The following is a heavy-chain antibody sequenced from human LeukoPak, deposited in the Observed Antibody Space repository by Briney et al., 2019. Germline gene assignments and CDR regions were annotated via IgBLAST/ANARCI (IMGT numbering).Heavy chain of an antibody. CDR3: ARGRRLRGVASRPLYYYYYMDV. CDR2: VNPYNDKT. D-gene: IGHD3-10*01. CDR1: GYTFNTFD. V-gene: IGHV1-8*03. J-gene: IGHJ6*03. Sequence: ASVKLSCKASGYTFNTFDINRVRQATGQGPEWMGWVNPYNDKTVYAPKFQGRVSISSNNSINTAYMEFSGLKSDDTAVYYCARGRRLRGVASRPLYYYYYMDVWGGGTTVTVSS.